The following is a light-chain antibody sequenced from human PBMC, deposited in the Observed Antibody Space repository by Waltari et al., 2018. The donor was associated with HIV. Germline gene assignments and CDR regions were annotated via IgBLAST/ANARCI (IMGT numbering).Light chain of an antibody. V-gene: IGKV2-28*01. CDR3: MHGQQTPV. J-gene: IGKJ1*01. CDR2: LGS. CDR1: QNLLHTNGHNY. Sequence: DIAMIQSPDSLAVSPGESASISCRSSQNLLHTNGHNYLDWYLQRPGHAPDLLIYLGSQRASGVPDRIAGSGSGTSFILKINRVEAEDVGVYYCMHGQQTPVFGQGTKVEIK.